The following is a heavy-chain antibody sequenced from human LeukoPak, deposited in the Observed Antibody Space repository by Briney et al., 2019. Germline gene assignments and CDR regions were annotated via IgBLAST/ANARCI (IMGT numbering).Heavy chain of an antibody. D-gene: IGHD7-27*01. J-gene: IGHJ4*02. CDR1: GGSFSGYY. CDR3: AREPQNWGYFDY. Sequence: PSETLSLTCAVYGGSFSGYYWSWIRQPPGKGLEWIGEINHSGSTNYNPSLKSRVTISVDTSKNQFSLKLSSVTAADTAVYYCAREPQNWGYFDYWGQGTLVTVSS. CDR2: INHSGST. V-gene: IGHV4-34*01.